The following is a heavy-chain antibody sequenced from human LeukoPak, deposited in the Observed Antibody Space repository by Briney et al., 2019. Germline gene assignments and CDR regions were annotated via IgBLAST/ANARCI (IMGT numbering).Heavy chain of an antibody. CDR3: ARERREITMVREVPDY. J-gene: IGHJ4*01. V-gene: IGHV4-39*07. CDR1: RGSISCSSYY. Sequence: ETLYLPCTVSRGSISCSSYYWGWIRQPPRKGLEWVGCIYYSGSPYYNPSLKSRVTISVDTSKNQSSLKPSSVTAADTAVYYCARERREITMVREVPDYWGQGTLVTVSS. D-gene: IGHD3-10*01. CDR2: IYYSGSP.